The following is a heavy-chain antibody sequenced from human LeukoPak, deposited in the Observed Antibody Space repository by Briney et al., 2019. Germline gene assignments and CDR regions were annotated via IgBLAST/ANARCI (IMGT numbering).Heavy chain of an antibody. J-gene: IGHJ4*02. Sequence: SETLSLTCAVSGGSISSSNWWSWVRQPPGKGLEWIGEIYHSGSTNYNPSLKSRVTISVDKPKNQFSLKLSSVTAADTAVYYCARLAVAAVWDFDYWGQGTLVTVSS. D-gene: IGHD6-19*01. V-gene: IGHV4-4*02. CDR2: IYHSGST. CDR1: GGSISSSNW. CDR3: ARLAVAAVWDFDY.